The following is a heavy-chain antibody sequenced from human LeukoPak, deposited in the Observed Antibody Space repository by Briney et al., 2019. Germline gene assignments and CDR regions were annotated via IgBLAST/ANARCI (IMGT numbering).Heavy chain of an antibody. D-gene: IGHD5-12*01. V-gene: IGHV3-23*01. CDR3: AKRFATRYSGYDR. CDR1: GGTFSSYA. CDR2: ISGSGGST. J-gene: IGHJ4*02. Sequence: ASVKVSCKASGGTFSSYAISWVRQAPGKGLEWVSAISGSGGSTYYADSVKGRFTISRDNSKNTLYLQMNSLRAEDTAVYYCAKRFATRYSGYDRWGQGTLVTVSS.